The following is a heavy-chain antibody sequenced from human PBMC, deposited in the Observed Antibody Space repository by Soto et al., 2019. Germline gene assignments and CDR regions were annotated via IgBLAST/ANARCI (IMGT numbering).Heavy chain of an antibody. D-gene: IGHD1-1*01. Sequence: SLTCTVSGDSVSSGNYYWTWIRQPPGKGLEYIGYIYYTGNTYYNPSLKGRAIISADTSKNQFSLKLSSVTAADTAVYYCAGDSWTVSAYKYYGMDVWGQGTTVTVSS. CDR3: AGDSWTVSAYKYYGMDV. V-gene: IGHV4-30-4*01. J-gene: IGHJ6*02. CDR2: IYYTGNT. CDR1: GDSVSSGNYY.